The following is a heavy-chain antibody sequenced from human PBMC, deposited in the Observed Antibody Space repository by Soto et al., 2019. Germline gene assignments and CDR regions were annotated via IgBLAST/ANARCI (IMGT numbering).Heavy chain of an antibody. CDR1: GGSFSGYY. V-gene: IGHV4-34*01. Sequence: QVQLQQWGAGLLKPSETLSLTCAVYGGSFSGYYWSWIRQPPGKGLEWIGEINHSGSTNYNPSLKSRVTISVDTYKNQFSLKLSSVTAADTAVYYCARARITMVRGGGDFDYWGQGTLVTVSS. J-gene: IGHJ4*02. CDR3: ARARITMVRGGGDFDY. CDR2: INHSGST. D-gene: IGHD3-10*01.